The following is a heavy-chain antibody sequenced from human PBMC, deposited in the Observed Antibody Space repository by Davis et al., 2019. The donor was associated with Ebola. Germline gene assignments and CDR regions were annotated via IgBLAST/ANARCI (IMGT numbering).Heavy chain of an antibody. CDR2: IRSKANSYAT. J-gene: IGHJ4*02. CDR1: GFTFSGSA. D-gene: IGHD5-12*01. CDR3: TYSGYGGIDY. Sequence: GESLKISCAASGFTFSGSAVHWVRQASGKGLEWVGRIRSKANSYATAYAASVKGRFTISRDDSKNTAYLQMNSLKTEDTAVYYCTYSGYGGIDYWGQGTLVTVSS. V-gene: IGHV3-73*01.